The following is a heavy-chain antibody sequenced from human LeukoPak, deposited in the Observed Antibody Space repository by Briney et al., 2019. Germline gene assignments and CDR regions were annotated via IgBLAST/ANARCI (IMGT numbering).Heavy chain of an antibody. J-gene: IGHJ4*02. Sequence: SETLSLTCSVSGGSITTYYWSWIRQPPGKGLEWIGNIYDTGSTNYNPSLRSRVTISVDTSKNQFSLKLSPVTAADTAVYYCARGSRSYDNSNYLNYWGQGSLVTVSS. D-gene: IGHD4-11*01. V-gene: IGHV4-59*01. CDR2: IYDTGST. CDR1: GGSITTYY. CDR3: ARGSRSYDNSNYLNY.